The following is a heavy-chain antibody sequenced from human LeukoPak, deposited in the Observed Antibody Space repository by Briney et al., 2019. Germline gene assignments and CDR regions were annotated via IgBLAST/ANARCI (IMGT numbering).Heavy chain of an antibody. Sequence: PSETLSLTCTVSDYSISRYYYWGWIPQPPRKGLEGIGYIYYTWSTPYNPSLKGRVTISVDTSKNQFPLKLSSVTAADTAVYSCARQNPGGSNDYWGQGNLVTVSS. J-gene: IGHJ4*02. CDR3: ARQNPGGSNDY. V-gene: IGHV4-38-2*02. CDR2: IYYTWST. CDR1: DYSISRYYY. D-gene: IGHD2-15*01.